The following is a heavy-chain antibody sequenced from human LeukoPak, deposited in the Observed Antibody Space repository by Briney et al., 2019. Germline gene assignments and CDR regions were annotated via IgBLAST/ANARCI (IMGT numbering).Heavy chain of an antibody. CDR3: ARGGISGDFDY. J-gene: IGHJ4*02. Sequence: ASVKVSCKASGGPFSSYAISWVRQAPGQGLEWMGGIIPIFGTANYAQKFQGRVTITADESTSTAYMEQSSLRSEDTAVYYCARGGISGDFDYWGQGTLVTVSS. CDR1: GGPFSSYA. CDR2: IIPIFGTA. D-gene: IGHD6-19*01. V-gene: IGHV1-69*01.